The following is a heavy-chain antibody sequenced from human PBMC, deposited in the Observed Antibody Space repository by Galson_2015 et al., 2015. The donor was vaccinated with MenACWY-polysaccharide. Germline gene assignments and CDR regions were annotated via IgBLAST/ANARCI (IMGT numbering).Heavy chain of an antibody. CDR2: MNPNSGNT. D-gene: IGHD3-3*01. CDR3: ARGKGWAIFGVVIDNYYYMDV. J-gene: IGHJ6*03. Sequence: SVKVSCKASGYTFTSYDINWVRQATGQGLEWMGWMNPNSGNTGYAQKFQVRVTMTRNTSISTAYMELSSLRSEDTAVYYCARGKGWAIFGVVIDNYYYMDVWGKGTTVTVSS. CDR1: GYTFTSYD. V-gene: IGHV1-8*01.